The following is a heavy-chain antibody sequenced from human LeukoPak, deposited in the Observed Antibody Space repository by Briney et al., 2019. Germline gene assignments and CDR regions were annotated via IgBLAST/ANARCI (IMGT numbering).Heavy chain of an antibody. D-gene: IGHD5-12*01. Sequence: PSETLSLTCAVSGYSISSGYYWVWIRQPPGKGREWIGRIYYSGSTYYNPSLKSRVTISVDTFKNQFCLKLSSVTAADTAVYYCARVATTTNPPQRPFDYWGQGTLVTVSS. V-gene: IGHV4-38-2*01. J-gene: IGHJ4*02. CDR2: IYYSGST. CDR3: ARVATTTNPPQRPFDY. CDR1: GYSISSGYY.